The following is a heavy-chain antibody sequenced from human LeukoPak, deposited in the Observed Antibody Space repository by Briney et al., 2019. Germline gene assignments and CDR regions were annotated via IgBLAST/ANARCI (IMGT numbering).Heavy chain of an antibody. Sequence: GGSLRLSCAASGFTFSSYGMHWVRQAPGKGLEWVSDYADSVKGRFTISRDNSKNTLYLQMNSLRAEDTAVYYCARDLLGGGTFDIWGQGTMVTVSS. CDR1: GFTFSSYG. V-gene: IGHV3-30*12. D-gene: IGHD3-16*01. J-gene: IGHJ3*02. CDR3: ARDLLGGGTFDI.